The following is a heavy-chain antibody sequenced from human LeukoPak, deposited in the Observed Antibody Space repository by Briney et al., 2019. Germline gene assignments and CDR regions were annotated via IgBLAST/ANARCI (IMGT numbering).Heavy chain of an antibody. CDR1: GYSFTSYW. D-gene: IGHD5-18*01. Sequence: SGESLKISCKGSGYSFTSYWIGWVRQMPGKGLEWMGIIYPGDSDTRYSPSFQGQVTISADKSISTAYLQWSSLKASDTAMHYCARQDTAMALYYFDYWGQGTLVTVSS. CDR3: ARQDTAMALYYFDY. J-gene: IGHJ4*02. V-gene: IGHV5-51*01. CDR2: IYPGDSDT.